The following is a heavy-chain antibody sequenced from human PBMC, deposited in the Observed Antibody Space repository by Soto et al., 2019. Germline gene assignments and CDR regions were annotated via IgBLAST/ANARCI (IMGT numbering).Heavy chain of an antibody. Sequence: QVQLVQSGAEVKEPGASVKVSCKASGYTFTGYYMHWARQAPGQGLEWMGWIKSFNGDTNYAQKWQGRATLTRDTSTRTAYMELSRLKTDDTAVYYCARVVAPYDDVMTGNWGDRWGQGTLVTVSS. CDR3: ARVVAPYDDVMTGNWGDR. J-gene: IGHJ5*02. CDR2: IKSFNGDT. D-gene: IGHD3-9*01. V-gene: IGHV1-2*02. CDR1: GYTFTGYY.